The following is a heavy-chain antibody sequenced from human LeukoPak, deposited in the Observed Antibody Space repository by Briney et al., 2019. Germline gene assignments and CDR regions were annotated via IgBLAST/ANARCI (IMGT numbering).Heavy chain of an antibody. CDR3: ARDLYYYGSGSLADY. CDR1: GVSISSYY. D-gene: IGHD3-10*01. J-gene: IGHJ4*02. Sequence: PSETLSLTCTVSGVSISSYYWTWIRQPAGKGLEWIGRIYTSGSTNYNPSLKSRVTMSLDTSKNQFSLKLSSVTAAHTAVYYCARDLYYYGSGSLADYWGQGTLVTVSS. V-gene: IGHV4-4*07. CDR2: IYTSGST.